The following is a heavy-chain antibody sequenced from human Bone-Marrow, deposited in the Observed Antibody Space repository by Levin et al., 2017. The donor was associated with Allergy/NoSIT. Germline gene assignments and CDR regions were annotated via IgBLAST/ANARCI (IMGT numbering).Heavy chain of an antibody. V-gene: IGHV3-30*18. Sequence: GGSLRLSCAASGFTFSSYGMHWVRQAPGKGLEWVAVISYDGSNKYYADSVKGRFTISRDNSKNTLYLQMNSLRAEDTAVYYCAKDDTRTVYSSGWDGSLDYWGQGTLVTVSS. J-gene: IGHJ4*02. CDR1: GFTFSSYG. D-gene: IGHD6-19*01. CDR2: ISYDGSNK. CDR3: AKDDTRTVYSSGWDGSLDY.